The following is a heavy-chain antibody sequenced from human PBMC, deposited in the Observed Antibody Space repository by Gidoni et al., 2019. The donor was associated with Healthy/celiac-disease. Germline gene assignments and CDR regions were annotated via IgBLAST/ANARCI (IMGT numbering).Heavy chain of an antibody. D-gene: IGHD4-17*01. CDR3: ANDLPTTVSLPQDYYYGMDV. J-gene: IGHJ6*02. Sequence: QVQLVESGGGVVQPGRSLRLSCAASGFTFSSYGMHWVRQAPGKGLEWVAVISFDGSNKYYADSVKGRFTISRDNSKNTLYLQMNSLRAEDTAVYYCANDLPTTVSLPQDYYYGMDVWGQGTTVTVS. V-gene: IGHV3-30*18. CDR1: GFTFSSYG. CDR2: ISFDGSNK.